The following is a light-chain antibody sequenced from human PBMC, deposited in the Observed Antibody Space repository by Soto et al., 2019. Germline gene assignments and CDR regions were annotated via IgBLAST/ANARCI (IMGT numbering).Light chain of an antibody. V-gene: IGKV1-39*01. Sequence: DIQMTQSPSSLSASVGDRVTIPCRASQSISSFLTWYQQKAGKAPKLLIYAASSLQSGVPSRFSGSGSGTDFTLTISSLQPEDFASYYCQQSFSTPPTFGQGTKVDIK. J-gene: IGKJ1*01. CDR3: QQSFSTPPT. CDR2: AAS. CDR1: QSISSF.